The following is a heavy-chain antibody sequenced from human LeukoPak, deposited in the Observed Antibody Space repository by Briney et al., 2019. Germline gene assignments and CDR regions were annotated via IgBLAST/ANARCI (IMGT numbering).Heavy chain of an antibody. CDR2: VDPEDGET. Sequence: ASVKVSCKVSGYTFTDYYMHWVQQAPGKGLEWMGLVDPEDGETIYAEKFQGRVTITADTSTDTAYMELSSLRSEDTAVYYCATDERRKGFYDFWGQGTMVTVSS. D-gene: IGHD5-24*01. CDR3: ATDERRKGFYDF. CDR1: GYTFTDYY. V-gene: IGHV1-69-2*01. J-gene: IGHJ3*01.